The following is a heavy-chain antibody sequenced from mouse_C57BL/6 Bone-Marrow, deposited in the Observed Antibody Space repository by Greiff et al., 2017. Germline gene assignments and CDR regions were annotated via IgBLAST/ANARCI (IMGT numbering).Heavy chain of an antibody. CDR3: TRPIYDGYMAWFAY. V-gene: IGHV1-15*01. Sequence: QVQLQQSGAELVRPGASVTLSCKASGYTFTDYEMHWVKQTPVHGLEWIGAIDPETGGTAYNQKFKGKALLTADKSSSTAYMELRSLTSEDSAVYYCTRPIYDGYMAWFAYWGQGTLVTVSA. CDR1: GYTFTDYE. CDR2: IDPETGGT. D-gene: IGHD2-3*01. J-gene: IGHJ3*01.